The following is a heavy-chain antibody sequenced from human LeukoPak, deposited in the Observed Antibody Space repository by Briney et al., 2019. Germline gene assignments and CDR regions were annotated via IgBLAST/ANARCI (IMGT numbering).Heavy chain of an antibody. CDR1: GYTFTGYY. CDR3: TRHVRESYYYYMDV. J-gene: IGHJ6*03. V-gene: IGHV3-73*01. CDR2: IRSKANSYAT. D-gene: IGHD2/OR15-2a*01. Sequence: KVSCKASGYTFTGYYMHWVRQASGKGLEWVGRIRSKANSYATAYAASVKGRFTISRDDSKNTAYLQMNSLKTEDTAVYYCTRHVRESYYYYMDVWGKGTTVTISS.